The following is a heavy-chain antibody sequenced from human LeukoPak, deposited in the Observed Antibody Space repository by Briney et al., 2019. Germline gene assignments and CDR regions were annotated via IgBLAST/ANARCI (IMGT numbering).Heavy chain of an antibody. CDR3: ARDRRESSKPNDAFDI. CDR2: IYYTGAT. V-gene: IGHV4-59*01. D-gene: IGHD4-11*01. CDR1: GGFINSYY. J-gene: IGHJ3*02. Sequence: SETLSLTCSVSGGFINSYYWSWIRQSPGKGLEWIGYIYYTGATYYNPSLESRVTISIDTSKRQLSPELRSVTAADSAVYFCARDRRESSKPNDAFDIWGQGTMVTVSA.